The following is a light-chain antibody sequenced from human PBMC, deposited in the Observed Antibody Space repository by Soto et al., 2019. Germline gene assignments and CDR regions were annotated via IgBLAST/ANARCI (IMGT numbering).Light chain of an antibody. CDR2: NNN. V-gene: IGLV1-44*01. Sequence: QSVLTQPPSASGTPGQRVTISCSGSSSNIGSETVNWYQQLPGTAPKLLIYNNNRRPSGVPDRFSASKSGTSASLAISGLQSEDEADYYCATWDDSLNGLNWVFGGGTKLTVL. J-gene: IGLJ3*02. CDR1: SSNIGSET. CDR3: ATWDDSLNGLNWV.